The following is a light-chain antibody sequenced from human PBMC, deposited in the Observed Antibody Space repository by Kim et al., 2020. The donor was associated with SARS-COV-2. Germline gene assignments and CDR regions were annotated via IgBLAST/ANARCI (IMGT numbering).Light chain of an antibody. CDR1: QGIYKY. V-gene: IGKV1-27*01. CDR3: QKYDVAPYT. Sequence: SAFVGDRVTITCRASQGIYKYLAWYQQKPGKVPKLLMYDASTLQSGFPSRFSGRGSGTSFTLTISSLQPEDVATYYCQKYDVAPYTFGQGTKLEI. CDR2: DAS. J-gene: IGKJ2*01.